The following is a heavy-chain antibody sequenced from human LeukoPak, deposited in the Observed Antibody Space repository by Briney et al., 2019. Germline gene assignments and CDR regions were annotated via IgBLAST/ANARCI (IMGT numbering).Heavy chain of an antibody. D-gene: IGHD3-9*01. V-gene: IGHV4-34*01. CDR3: ARGLTGLDY. J-gene: IGHJ4*02. CDR2: INHSGST. Sequence: EPLSLICAVCGGSLSGYYWRWMRQPPGKGVVGMVEINHSGSTNYNPYLKSRVTISVDTYKNQFSLKLSSVTAADKAVYYCARGLTGLDYWGQGTLVTVSS. CDR1: GGSLSGYY.